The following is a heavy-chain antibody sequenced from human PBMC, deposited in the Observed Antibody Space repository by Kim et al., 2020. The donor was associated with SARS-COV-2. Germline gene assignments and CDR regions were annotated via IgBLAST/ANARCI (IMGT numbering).Heavy chain of an antibody. CDR1: GFTFSSYG. J-gene: IGHJ4*02. D-gene: IGHD1-26*01. V-gene: IGHV3-30*18. CDR2: IFYDGSNK. Sequence: GGSLRLSCAASGFTFSSYGMHWVRQAPGKGLEWVAGIFYDGSNKYYADSVKGRFTISRDNPKNTLYLQMNSLRPEDTAVYYCAKRHIKWDLGNWGQRTL. CDR3: AKRHIKWDLGN.